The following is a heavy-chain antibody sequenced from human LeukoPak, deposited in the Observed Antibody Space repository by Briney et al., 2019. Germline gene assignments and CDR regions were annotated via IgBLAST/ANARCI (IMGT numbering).Heavy chain of an antibody. V-gene: IGHV4-59*01. CDR3: ARDSGTYGRDYYFDL. J-gene: IGHJ4*02. D-gene: IGHD1-26*01. CDR2: IYYSGST. Sequence: AETLSLTCTVSGGSISSYYWNWIRQLPGKGLEWIGYIYYSGSTNYKPSLQSRVTISVDTSKNQFSLNLSSVTAADTAVYYCARDSGTYGRDYYFDLWGQGTLVTVSS. CDR1: GGSISSYY.